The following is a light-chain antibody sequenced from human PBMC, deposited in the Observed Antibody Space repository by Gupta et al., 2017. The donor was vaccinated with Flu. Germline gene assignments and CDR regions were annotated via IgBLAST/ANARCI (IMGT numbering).Light chain of an antibody. CDR2: KAS. CDR3: QQYDSYSLT. V-gene: IGKV1-5*03. J-gene: IGKJ4*01. Sequence: GDRVTITCRASQSIRNWLAWYQQKPGKAPNLLIYKASSLESGVPSRFSGSGSGTEFTLTINSLQPDDFATYYCQQYDSYSLTFGGGTEVEIK. CDR1: QSIRNW.